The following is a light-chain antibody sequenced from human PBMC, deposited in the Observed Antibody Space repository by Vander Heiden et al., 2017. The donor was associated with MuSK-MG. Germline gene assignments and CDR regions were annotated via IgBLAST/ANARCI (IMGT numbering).Light chain of an antibody. J-gene: IGKJ2*01. V-gene: IGKV1-5*03. Sequence: DIQMTQSPSTLSASVGDRVTITCRASQSISSWLAWYQQKPGKAPKLLIYKASSLESGVPSRFSGSGYGTEFTLTISSLQPDDFASYYCQQHNSYSTYTFGQGTKLEIK. CDR1: QSISSW. CDR3: QQHNSYSTYT. CDR2: KAS.